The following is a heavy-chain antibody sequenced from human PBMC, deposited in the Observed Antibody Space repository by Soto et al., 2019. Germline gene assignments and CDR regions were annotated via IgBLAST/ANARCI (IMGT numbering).Heavy chain of an antibody. D-gene: IGHD2-2*01. CDR2: LYSGGST. V-gene: IGHV3-66*01. CDR3: AYRPIVVNAYYYDMDV. J-gene: IGHJ6*04. CDR1: GFTVSSNY. Sequence: EVQLVESGGGLVQPGGTMRLSFAPSGFTVSSNYMSWVRQAPGKGLEWFSVLYSGGSTYYADSVNGRFTISRDTAKDTLYLQMNSLIAEDTAVYDCAYRPIVVNAYYYDMDVWGKGTTVTLSS.